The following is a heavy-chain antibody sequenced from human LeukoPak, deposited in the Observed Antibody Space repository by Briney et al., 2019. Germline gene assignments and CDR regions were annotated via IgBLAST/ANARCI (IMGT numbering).Heavy chain of an antibody. CDR2: ISGGGSST. J-gene: IGHJ4*02. Sequence: GGSLRLSCAASGFTFSSYAMSWVRQAPGKGLEWVSLISGGGSSTYYADSVKGRFTISRDNSKSTLYLQMNSLRVEDTAVYYCARGGYCSSTSCYLDYWGQGTLVTVSS. V-gene: IGHV3-23*01. CDR1: GFTFSSYA. CDR3: ARGGYCSSTSCYLDY. D-gene: IGHD2-2*01.